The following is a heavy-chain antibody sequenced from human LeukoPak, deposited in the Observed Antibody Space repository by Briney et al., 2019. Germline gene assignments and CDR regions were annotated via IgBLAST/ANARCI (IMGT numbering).Heavy chain of an antibody. J-gene: IGHJ5*02. CDR3: ARDSSGSYNWFDP. CDR1: GFSFSSYA. CDR2: ISYDGSNE. D-gene: IGHD6-19*01. V-gene: IGHV3-30*04. Sequence: GGSLRLSCAASGFSFSSYAMHWVRQAPGKGLEWVAVISYDGSNEYYPDSVKGRFSISRDNSKNTLYLQMNSLRAEDTAVYYCARDSSGSYNWFDPWGQGTLVTVSS.